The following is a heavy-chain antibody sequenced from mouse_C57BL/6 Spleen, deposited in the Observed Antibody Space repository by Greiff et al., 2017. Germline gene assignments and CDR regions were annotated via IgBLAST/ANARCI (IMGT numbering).Heavy chain of an antibody. Sequence: QVQLQQSGAELAKPGASVKLSCKASGYTFTSYWMHWVKQRPGQGLEWIGYINPSSGYTKYNQKFKDKATLTSDKSSSTAYMQMSCLTYEDSAVYYCAIRSSGYVDFDYWGQGTTLTVSS. D-gene: IGHD3-2*02. J-gene: IGHJ2*01. V-gene: IGHV1-7*01. CDR1: GYTFTSYW. CDR2: INPSSGYT. CDR3: AIRSSGYVDFDY.